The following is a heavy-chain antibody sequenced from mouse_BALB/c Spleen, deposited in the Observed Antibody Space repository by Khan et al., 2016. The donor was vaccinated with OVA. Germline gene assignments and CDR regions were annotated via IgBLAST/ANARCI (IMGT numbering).Heavy chain of an antibody. CDR2: IWAGGST. V-gene: IGHV2-9*02. J-gene: IGHJ4*01. Sequence: QVQLKESGPGLVAPSQSLSITCTVSGFSLTSYGIHWVRQPPGKGLEWLGVIWAGGSTNYNSALMSRLSISKDNSKSQVFLKMNSLQTDDTAIYYCARGDGYYEDAMDYWGQGTSVTVSS. D-gene: IGHD2-3*01. CDR3: ARGDGYYEDAMDY. CDR1: GFSLTSYG.